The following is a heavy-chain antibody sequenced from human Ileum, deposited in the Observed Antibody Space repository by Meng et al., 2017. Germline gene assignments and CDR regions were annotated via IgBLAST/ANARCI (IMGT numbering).Heavy chain of an antibody. CDR3: AKSPYPDYGDYVGFG. V-gene: IGHV3-23*01. D-gene: IGHD4-17*01. CDR1: GFTFSSYA. Sequence: LSLTCAASGFTFSSYAMSWVRQAPGKGLEWVSAISGSGGSTYYADSVKGRFTISRDNSKNTLYLQMNSLRAEDTAVYYCAKSPYPDYGDYVGFGWGQGTLVTVSS. CDR2: ISGSGGST. J-gene: IGHJ4*02.